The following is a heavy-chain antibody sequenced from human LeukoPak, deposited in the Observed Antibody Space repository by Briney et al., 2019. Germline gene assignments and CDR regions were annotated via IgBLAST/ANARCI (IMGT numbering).Heavy chain of an antibody. CDR3: AKDSISSSWYSDY. D-gene: IGHD6-13*01. CDR2: IRYDGSNN. V-gene: IGHV3-30*02. J-gene: IGHJ4*02. Sequence: PGGSLRLSCAASGFTFSSYGMHWVRQAPGKGLEWVAFIRYDGSNNYYADSVKGRFTISRDNSKNTLYLQMNSLRGEDTAVYYCAKDSISSSWYSDYWGQGTLVTVSS. CDR1: GFTFSSYG.